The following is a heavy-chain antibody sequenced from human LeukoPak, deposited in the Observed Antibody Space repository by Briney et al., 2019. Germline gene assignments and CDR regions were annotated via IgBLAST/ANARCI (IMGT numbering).Heavy chain of an antibody. CDR3: ATSDYDSSGYYYLL. CDR2: ISYSGST. CDR1: GGSISRSNYY. D-gene: IGHD3-22*01. V-gene: IGHV4-39*07. J-gene: IGHJ4*02. Sequence: SETLSLTCTVSGGSISRSNYYWGWIRQPPGKGLEWIASISYSGSTYYNASVKSRVTISRDTSKNQFSLSLNSVTAADTAVYYCATSDYDSSGYYYLLWGQGTLVTVSS.